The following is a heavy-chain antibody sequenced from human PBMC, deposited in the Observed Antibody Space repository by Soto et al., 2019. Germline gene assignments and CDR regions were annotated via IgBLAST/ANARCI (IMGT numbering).Heavy chain of an antibody. CDR3: ARDLWGYCGTDCYPLDV. CDR2: MYNTGST. V-gene: IGHV4-59*01. Sequence: QVQLQESGPGLVKPSETLSLTCTVSGGTISRYYWSWIRQPPGKGLEWIGYMYNTGSTVYNPSFKSRVTISVDTSKNQFFLKLKSVTAADTSVYYCARDLWGYCGTDCYPLDVWGQGTTVTVSS. CDR1: GGTISRYY. J-gene: IGHJ6*02. D-gene: IGHD2-21*02.